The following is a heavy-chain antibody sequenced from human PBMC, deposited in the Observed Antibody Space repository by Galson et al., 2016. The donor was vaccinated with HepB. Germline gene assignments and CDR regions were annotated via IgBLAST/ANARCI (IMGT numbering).Heavy chain of an antibody. Sequence: SLRLSCAASGFSFNIFSVSWVRQAPGKGLEWISYSDTTSTTTYYAESVRGRFPISRDNAKRLVHLQLNGLRVDDTAVYYCARDRGYCTGGNCYRFFDFWGQGIMVTVSS. D-gene: IGHD2-15*01. CDR2: SDTTSTTT. J-gene: IGHJ3*01. CDR3: ARDRGYCTGGNCYRFFDF. CDR1: GFSFNIFS. V-gene: IGHV3-48*01.